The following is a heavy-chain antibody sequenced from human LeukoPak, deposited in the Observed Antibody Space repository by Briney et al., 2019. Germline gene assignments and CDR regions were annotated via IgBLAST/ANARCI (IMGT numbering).Heavy chain of an antibody. CDR3: ARGMGEGPRGDNYGMDV. Sequence: VASVKVSCKASGGTLSRNPISWVRQAPGQGLEWMGRIVPIPGTTNYAEKFQGRITITADKLTSTVYRELNSLRSDDTAVYYCARGMGEGPRGDNYGMDVWGQGTTVTVSS. J-gene: IGHJ6*02. D-gene: IGHD3-16*01. V-gene: IGHV1-69*08. CDR2: IVPIPGTT. CDR1: GGTLSRNP.